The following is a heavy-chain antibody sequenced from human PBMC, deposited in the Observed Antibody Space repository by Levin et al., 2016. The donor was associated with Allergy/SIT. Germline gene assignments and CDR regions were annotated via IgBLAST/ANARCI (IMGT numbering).Heavy chain of an antibody. CDR2: ISGSSQTI. Sequence: GGSLRLSCAASGFTFSTYSMNWVRQAPGRGLEWISYISGSSQTIRYADALRGRFTISRDNAKNSLYLDINSLRDEDTAIYYCARSYFIAASVAWGHFDYWGRGAHVTVSS. V-gene: IGHV3-48*02. D-gene: IGHD6-25*01. CDR1: GFTFSTYS. CDR3: ARSYFIAASVAWGHFDY. J-gene: IGHJ4*02.